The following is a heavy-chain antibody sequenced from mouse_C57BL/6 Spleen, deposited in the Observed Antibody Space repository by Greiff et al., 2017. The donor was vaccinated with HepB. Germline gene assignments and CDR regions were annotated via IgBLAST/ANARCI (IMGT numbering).Heavy chain of an antibody. J-gene: IGHJ3*01. CDR3: ARSTYDGYSFAY. D-gene: IGHD2-3*01. V-gene: IGHV1-82*01. Sequence: QVQLKESGPELVKPGASVKISCKASGYAFSSSWMNWVKQRPGKGLEWIGRIYPGDGDTNYNGKFKGKATLTADKSSSTAYMQLSSLTSEDSAVYFCARSTYDGYSFAYWGQGTLVTVSA. CDR1: GYAFSSSW. CDR2: IYPGDGDT.